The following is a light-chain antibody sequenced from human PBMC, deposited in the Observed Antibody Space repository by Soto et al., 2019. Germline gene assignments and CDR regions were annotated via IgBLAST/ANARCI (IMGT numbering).Light chain of an antibody. V-gene: IGLV1-40*01. J-gene: IGLJ1*01. CDR3: QSYDSSLRGYV. CDR1: SSNIGAGYE. Sequence: QSVLTQPPSVSEAPGQRVTISCTGSSSNIGAGYEAHWYQQVPGTAPKLLIYENNTRPSGVPDRFSGSKYGTSASLAITGLQAEDEAEYYCQSYDSSLRGYVFGTGTKLTVL. CDR2: ENN.